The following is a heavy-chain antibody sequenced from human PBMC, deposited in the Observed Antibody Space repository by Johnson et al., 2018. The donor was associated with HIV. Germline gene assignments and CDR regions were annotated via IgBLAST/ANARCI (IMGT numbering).Heavy chain of an antibody. D-gene: IGHD5-12*01. J-gene: IGHJ3*01. V-gene: IGHV3-30*04. CDR3: ARERSRGGYSGYDYGAFDL. Sequence: QVQLVESGGGVVQPGRSLRLSCAASGFTFSSYTMHWVRQAPGKGLEWVAVISYDGKNKDYADPVKGRFTLSRDNSKNTLYLQMTSLRGEDTAVYYCARERSRGGYSGYDYGAFDLWGQGTMVTVS. CDR1: GFTFSSYT. CDR2: ISYDGKNK.